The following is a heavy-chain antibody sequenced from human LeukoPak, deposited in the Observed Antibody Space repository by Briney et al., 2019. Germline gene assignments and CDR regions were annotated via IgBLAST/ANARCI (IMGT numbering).Heavy chain of an antibody. CDR3: AKAKWELLLDY. V-gene: IGHV3-23*01. CDR2: ISGSGGST. J-gene: IGHJ4*02. CDR1: GVTVSSNY. Sequence: GGSLRLSCAASGVTVSSNYMSWVRQAPGKGLEWVSAISGSGGSTYYADSVKGRFTISRDNSKNTLYLQMNSLRAEDTAVYYCAKAKWELLLDYWGQGTLVTVSS. D-gene: IGHD1-26*01.